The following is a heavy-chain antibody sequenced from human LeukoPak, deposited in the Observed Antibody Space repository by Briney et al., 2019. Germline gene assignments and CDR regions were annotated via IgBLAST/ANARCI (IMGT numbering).Heavy chain of an antibody. D-gene: IGHD2-2*01. Sequence: GGSLRLSCAASGFTFSSYGMHWVRQAPGKGLEWVAVISYDGSNKYYADSVKGRFTISRDNSKNTLYLQMNSLRAEDTAVYYCAKGGCSSTSCYAMRGYYYYGMDVWGPGTTVTVSS. V-gene: IGHV3-30*18. CDR2: ISYDGSNK. J-gene: IGHJ6*02. CDR3: AKGGCSSTSCYAMRGYYYYGMDV. CDR1: GFTFSSYG.